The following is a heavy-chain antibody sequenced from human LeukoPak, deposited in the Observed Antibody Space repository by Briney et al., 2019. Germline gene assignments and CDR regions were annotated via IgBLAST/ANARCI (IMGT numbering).Heavy chain of an antibody. CDR1: GFTFTSSA. Sequence: SVKVSCKASGFTFTSSAMQWVRQARGQRLEWIGWIVVGGGNTNYAQKFQERVTITRDMSTSTAYMELSSLRSEDTAVYYCAADFQSGYYFDYWGQGTLVTVSS. D-gene: IGHD3-10*01. J-gene: IGHJ4*02. V-gene: IGHV1-58*02. CDR3: AADFQSGYYFDY. CDR2: IVVGGGNT.